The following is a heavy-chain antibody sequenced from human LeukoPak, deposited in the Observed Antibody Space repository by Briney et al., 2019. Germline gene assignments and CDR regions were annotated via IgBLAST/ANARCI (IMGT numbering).Heavy chain of an antibody. Sequence: GGSLRLSCAASGFTFSDYNMNWVRQAPGKGLEWVSYITNGGSTIHHADSVKGRLTISRDNAKKTLYLQMNSLRAEDTAVYYCARSIGLTGGGVDVWGQGTTVTVSS. CDR3: ARSIGLTGGGVDV. D-gene: IGHD3-9*01. CDR1: GFTFSDYN. V-gene: IGHV3-11*01. J-gene: IGHJ6*02. CDR2: ITNGGSTI.